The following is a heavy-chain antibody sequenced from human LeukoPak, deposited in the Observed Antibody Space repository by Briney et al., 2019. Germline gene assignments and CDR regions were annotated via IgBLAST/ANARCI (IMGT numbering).Heavy chain of an antibody. CDR2: ISGSGGST. CDR3: AKSGSPMVRGVIIPYYYYGMDV. D-gene: IGHD3-10*01. Sequence: PGGSLRLSCAASGFTFSSYAMSWVRQAPGKGLEWVSAISGSGGSTYYADSVKGRFTISRDNSKNTLYLQMNSLRAEDTAVYYCAKSGSPMVRGVIIPYYYYGMDVWGQGTTVTVSS. CDR1: GFTFSSYA. V-gene: IGHV3-23*01. J-gene: IGHJ6*02.